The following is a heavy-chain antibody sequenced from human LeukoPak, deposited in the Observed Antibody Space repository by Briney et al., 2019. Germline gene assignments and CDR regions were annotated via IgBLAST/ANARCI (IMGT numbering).Heavy chain of an antibody. D-gene: IGHD4-17*01. Sequence: GGSLRLSCAASGFTFSSYWMSWVRQAPGKGLEWVANINRDGSETYYVDSVKGRFTISRDNAKNSLYLQMNSLRAEDTAVYYCASSVTTTGFDYWGQGTLVTVSS. CDR2: INRDGSET. V-gene: IGHV3-7*01. J-gene: IGHJ4*02. CDR1: GFTFSSYW. CDR3: ASSVTTTGFDY.